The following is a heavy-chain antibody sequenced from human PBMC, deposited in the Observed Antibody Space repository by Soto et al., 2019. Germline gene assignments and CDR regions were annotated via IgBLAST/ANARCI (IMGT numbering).Heavy chain of an antibody. Sequence: GESLKISCKGSGYSFTSYWISWVRQMPGKGLEWMGRIDPSDSYTNYSPSFQGHVTISADKSISTAYLQWSSLKASDTAMYHCARCQAYDSNPLDGMDVWGQGTTVTVSS. V-gene: IGHV5-10-1*01. CDR2: IDPSDSYT. CDR1: GYSFTSYW. D-gene: IGHD3-22*01. CDR3: ARCQAYDSNPLDGMDV. J-gene: IGHJ6*02.